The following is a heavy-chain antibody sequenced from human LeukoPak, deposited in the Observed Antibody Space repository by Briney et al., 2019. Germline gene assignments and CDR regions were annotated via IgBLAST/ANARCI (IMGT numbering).Heavy chain of an antibody. J-gene: IGHJ4*02. CDR2: IYYSGST. D-gene: IGHD3-10*01. Sequence: SSETLSLTCTVSGGSISSYYWSWIRQPPGKGLEWIGYIYYSGSTNYNPSLKSRVTISVDTSKNQFSLKLSSVTAADTAVYYCARHYYGSGSYYRFDYWGQGTLVTVSS. V-gene: IGHV4-59*08. CDR1: GGSISSYY. CDR3: ARHYYGSGSYYRFDY.